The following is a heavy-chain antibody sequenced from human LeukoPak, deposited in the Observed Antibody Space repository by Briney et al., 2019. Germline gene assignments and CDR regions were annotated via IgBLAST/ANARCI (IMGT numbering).Heavy chain of an antibody. J-gene: IGHJ4*02. CDR1: GYTFTGYY. D-gene: IGHD1-26*01. CDR3: TRERINSGCYSGALDY. CDR2: INPDSGDT. V-gene: IGHV1-2*02. Sequence: ASVQVSCKASGYTFTGYYFYGVRQAPGQGLEWMGWINPDSGDTNYAQKFQGRVTMTRDTSISTAYMELSSLTSDDTAVYYCTRERINSGCYSGALDYWGQGTLVTVSS.